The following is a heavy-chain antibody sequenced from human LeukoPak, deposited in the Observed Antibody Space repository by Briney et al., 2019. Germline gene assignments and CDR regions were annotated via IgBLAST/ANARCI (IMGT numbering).Heavy chain of an antibody. CDR1: GCSISSYG. CDR2: IFNSGST. Sequence: PSETLSLTCTASGCSISSYGMSWVRQPPGKGLEWIGYIFNSGSTNYNPSLKNRVTISLDTSNNQFSLKLSSVTAADTAADYCSMGDRSRTSSYGSDYWGQGTLVTVSS. CDR3: SMGDRSRTSSYGSDY. D-gene: IGHD2-2*01. V-gene: IGHV4-59*01. J-gene: IGHJ4*02.